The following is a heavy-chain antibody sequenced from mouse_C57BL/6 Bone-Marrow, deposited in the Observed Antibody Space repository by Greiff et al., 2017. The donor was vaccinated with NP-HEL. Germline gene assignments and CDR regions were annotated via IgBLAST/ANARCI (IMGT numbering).Heavy chain of an antibody. J-gene: IGHJ2*01. CDR2: IDPNSGGT. Sequence: VQLQQPGAELVKPGASVKLSCKASGYTFTNYWMHWVKQRPGRGPEWIGRIDPNSGGTKYNEKFKSKATLTVDKPSSTAYMQLSSLTSEDSAVYYCARYYYGSGYFDYWGQGTTLTVSS. CDR1: GYTFTNYW. V-gene: IGHV1-72*01. D-gene: IGHD1-1*01. CDR3: ARYYYGSGYFDY.